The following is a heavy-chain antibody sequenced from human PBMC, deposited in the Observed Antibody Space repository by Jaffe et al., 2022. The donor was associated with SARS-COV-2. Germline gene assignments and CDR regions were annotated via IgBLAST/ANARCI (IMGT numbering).Heavy chain of an antibody. Sequence: EVQLLESGGGLVQPGGSLRLSCAASGFTFSSYAMSWVRQAPGKGLEWVSAISGSGGSTYYADSVKGRFTISRDNSKNTLYLQMNSLRAEDTAVYYCAKVLRRWLQFYDKGIVEYYYYGMDVWGQGTTVTVSS. D-gene: IGHD5-12*01. V-gene: IGHV3-23*01. J-gene: IGHJ6*02. CDR1: GFTFSSYA. CDR2: ISGSGGST. CDR3: AKVLRRWLQFYDKGIVEYYYYGMDV.